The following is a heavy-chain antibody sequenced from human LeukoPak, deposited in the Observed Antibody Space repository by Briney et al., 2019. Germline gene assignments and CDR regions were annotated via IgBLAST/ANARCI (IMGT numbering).Heavy chain of an antibody. D-gene: IGHD2-2*02. V-gene: IGHV4-38-2*01. CDR1: GYSISSGYY. CDR3: AREADIVVVPAAIDNWFDP. J-gene: IGHJ5*02. CDR2: IYHSGST. Sequence: PSQTLSLTCAVCGYSISSGYYWGWIGPPPGKWLEWIGSIYHSGSTYHNPSLKSRVTLSGHTSKRQFPLKRSSVTAADTAVYYCAREADIVVVPAAIDNWFDPWGQGTLVTVPS.